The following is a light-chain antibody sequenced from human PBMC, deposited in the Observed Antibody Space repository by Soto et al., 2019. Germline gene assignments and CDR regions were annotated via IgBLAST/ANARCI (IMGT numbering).Light chain of an antibody. V-gene: IGKV3-15*01. Sequence: EIVMTQSPATLSVSPGERATLSCRASQSVGSNLAWYQQKPGQAPRLLIYGASTRATGIPARFSGGGSGTEFTLTISSLHSEDFAVYFCQQYNDWATFGEGTKV. CDR3: QQYNDWAT. J-gene: IGKJ1*01. CDR2: GAS. CDR1: QSVGSN.